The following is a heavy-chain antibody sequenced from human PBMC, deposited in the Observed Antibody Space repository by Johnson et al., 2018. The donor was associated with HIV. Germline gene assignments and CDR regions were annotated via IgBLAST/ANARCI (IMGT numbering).Heavy chain of an antibody. D-gene: IGHD6-19*01. Sequence: QVQLVESGGGVVQPGRSLRLSCAASGFTFSTYAMHWVRRAPGKGLEWVAFISYDGNNKYYADSVTGRFTFSRHKSKNTLYLQMKSMRAHDPAVYYCARAGGRIAVAGPSRENDAFDIWGQGTMVTVSS. J-gene: IGHJ3*02. V-gene: IGHV3-30*03. CDR1: GFTFSTYA. CDR3: ARAGGRIAVAGPSRENDAFDI. CDR2: ISYDGNNK.